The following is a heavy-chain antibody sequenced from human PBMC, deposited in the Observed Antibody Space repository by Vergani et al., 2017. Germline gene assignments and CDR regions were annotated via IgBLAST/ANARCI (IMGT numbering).Heavy chain of an antibody. Sequence: QVQLQESGPGLVKPSETLSLTCTVSGGSISSYYWSWIRQPPGKGLEWIGYIYYSGSTKSNPSLKSRVTISVDTSKNQFSLKLSSVTGAATAVYYCARTTGSRPPDYGGQGSLVTVSS. CDR2: IYYSGST. V-gene: IGHV4-59*01. CDR1: GGSISSYY. J-gene: IGHJ4*02. D-gene: IGHD1-1*01. CDR3: ARTTGSRPPDY.